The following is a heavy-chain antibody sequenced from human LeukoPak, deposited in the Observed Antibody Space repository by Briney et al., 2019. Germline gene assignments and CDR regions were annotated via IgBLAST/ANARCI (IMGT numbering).Heavy chain of an antibody. J-gene: IGHJ4*02. CDR2: IIPIFGTA. V-gene: IGHV1-69*13. CDR3: ARLSNNYYDSSGYYSMGY. D-gene: IGHD3-22*01. Sequence: SVKVSCKASGGTFSSYAISWVRQAPGQGLEWMGGIIPIFGTANYAQKFQGRVTITADESTSTAYMELSSLRSEDTAVYYCARLSNNYYDSSGYYSMGYWGQGTLVTVSS. CDR1: GGTFSSYA.